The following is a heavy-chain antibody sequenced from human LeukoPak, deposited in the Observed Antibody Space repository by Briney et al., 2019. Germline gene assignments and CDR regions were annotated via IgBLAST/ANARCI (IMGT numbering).Heavy chain of an antibody. Sequence: GGSLRLSCAASGFTFSSYGMHWVRQAPGKGLEWVAVISYDGSNKYYADSVKGRFTISRDNSKNTLYLQMNSLRAEDTAVYYCAKDPPEPYDYVWGSYRYTVGLEKSNYFDYWGQGTLVTVSS. D-gene: IGHD3-16*02. J-gene: IGHJ4*02. CDR2: ISYDGSNK. CDR1: GFTFSSYG. V-gene: IGHV3-30*18. CDR3: AKDPPEPYDYVWGSYRYTVGLEKSNYFDY.